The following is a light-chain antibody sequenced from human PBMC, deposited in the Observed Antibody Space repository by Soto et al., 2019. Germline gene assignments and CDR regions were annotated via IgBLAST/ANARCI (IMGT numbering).Light chain of an antibody. V-gene: IGKV1-5*03. CDR1: QSFSTW. CDR3: QQYNSYPYT. J-gene: IGKJ2*01. Sequence: DVQMTQSPSTLSASVGDRVTITCRASQSFSTWLAWYQQKPGNAPKLLIYKTSSLESGVPSRFSGSGSGTEFTLTISSLQPEDFGTYYFQQYNSYPYTVXQGTK. CDR2: KTS.